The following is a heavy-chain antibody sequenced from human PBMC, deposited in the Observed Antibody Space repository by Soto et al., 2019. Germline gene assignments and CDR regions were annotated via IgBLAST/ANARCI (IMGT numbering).Heavy chain of an antibody. D-gene: IGHD6-19*01. CDR3: ARGYSSGPDY. CDR2: INSDGSTT. V-gene: IGHV3-74*01. CDR1: GFTFSDHW. Sequence: EVQLVESGGGVVQPGGSLRLSCAASGFTFSDHWMHWVRQVPGKGLVWVARINSDGSTTTYADSVKGRFTISRANARNTLYLQMDCLRAVDTALYYCARGYSSGPDYWGQGTLVTVSS. J-gene: IGHJ4*02.